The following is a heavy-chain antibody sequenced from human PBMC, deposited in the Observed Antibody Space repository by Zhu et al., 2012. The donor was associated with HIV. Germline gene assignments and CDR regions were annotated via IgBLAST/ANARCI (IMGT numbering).Heavy chain of an antibody. V-gene: IGHV4-34*12. Sequence: QVQLQQWGAGLLRPSETLSLTCAVYGGSFSGYYWSWIRQPPGKGLEWIGETIHGGSTNFNPSLRSRVTISVDKSKNQFSLKLSSVTAADTAVYYCASSTISASGTKVTYWGQGTLVTVSS. CDR3: ASSTISASGTKVTY. CDR2: TIHGGST. CDR1: GGSFSGYY. D-gene: IGHD3-10*01. J-gene: IGHJ4*02.